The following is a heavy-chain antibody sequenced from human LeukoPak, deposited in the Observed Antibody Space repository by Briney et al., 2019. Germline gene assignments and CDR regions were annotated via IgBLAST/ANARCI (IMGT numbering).Heavy chain of an antibody. CDR3: ATVDGDTPHVRLFDP. Sequence: ASVKVSCKASGYTFTDYYMQWVQQAPGKGLEWMGRVDPEDGKTIYAERFQGRLTITADTSTDTVYMELSSLRSEDTAVYYCATVDGDTPHVRLFDPWGQGTLVTVSS. V-gene: IGHV1-69-2*01. D-gene: IGHD5-18*01. CDR1: GYTFTDYY. CDR2: VDPEDGKT. J-gene: IGHJ5*02.